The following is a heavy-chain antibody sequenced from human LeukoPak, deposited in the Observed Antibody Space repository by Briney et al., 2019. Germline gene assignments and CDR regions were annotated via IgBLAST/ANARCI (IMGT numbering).Heavy chain of an antibody. CDR1: SGSISSYH. J-gene: IGHJ3*02. Sequence: SETLSLTCTGSSGSISSYHWSWIRQPPGKGLEGIVYIYYSGRTNYNPFLKSRITISEDTSKNQFSLKLSSVTAADTAVYYCARDIASRYSSSWPPGEAFDIWGQGTMVTVSS. V-gene: IGHV4-59*01. CDR2: IYYSGRT. CDR3: ARDIASRYSSSWPPGEAFDI. D-gene: IGHD6-13*01.